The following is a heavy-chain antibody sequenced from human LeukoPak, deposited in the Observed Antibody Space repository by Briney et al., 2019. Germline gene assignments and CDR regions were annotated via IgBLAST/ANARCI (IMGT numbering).Heavy chain of an antibody. J-gene: IGHJ4*02. D-gene: IGHD5-12*01. CDR1: GGTFSSYA. CDR3: ARSRVDIVATTREPFDY. Sequence: AASVKVSCKASGGTFSSYAISWVRQAPGQGLEWMGGIIPIFGTANYAQKFQGRVTITADESTSTAYMELSSLRSEDTAVYYCARSRVDIVATTREPFDYWGQGTLVTVSS. CDR2: IIPIFGTA. V-gene: IGHV1-69*01.